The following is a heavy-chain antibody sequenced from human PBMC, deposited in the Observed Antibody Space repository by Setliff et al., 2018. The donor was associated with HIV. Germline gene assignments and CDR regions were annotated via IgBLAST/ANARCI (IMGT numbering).Heavy chain of an antibody. CDR3: ARSLAYCSGGGCSSGNYYYMDV. CDR2: IFHAGST. CDR1: GGSISGSSYY. V-gene: IGHV4-39*01. J-gene: IGHJ6*03. Sequence: PSETLSLTCTVSGGSISGSSYYWGWIRQSPEKGLEWIGSIFHAGSTYYSPSLKSRVTLSVDTSENQYSLKLTSLIAADTAVYYCARSLAYCSGGGCSSGNYYYMDVWGKGTTVTVSS. D-gene: IGHD2-15*01.